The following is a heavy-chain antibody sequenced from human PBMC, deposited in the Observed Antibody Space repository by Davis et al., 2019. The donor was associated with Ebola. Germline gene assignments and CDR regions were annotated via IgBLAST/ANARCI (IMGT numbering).Heavy chain of an antibody. CDR2: ISTYNGNT. D-gene: IGHD4/OR15-4a*01. J-gene: IGHJ4*02. CDR3: ARDPFDYGDY. CDR1: GYTFTSYD. V-gene: IGHV1-18*01. Sequence: ASVKVSCKASGYTFTSYDIHWVRQATGQGLEWMGWISTYNGNTDYAQRFQGRVTMTTDTSTSTAYMELRSLRSDDTAVYYCARDPFDYGDYWGQGTPVTVSS.